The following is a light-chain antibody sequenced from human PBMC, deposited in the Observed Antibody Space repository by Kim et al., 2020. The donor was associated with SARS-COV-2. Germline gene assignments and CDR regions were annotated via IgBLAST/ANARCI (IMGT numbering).Light chain of an antibody. CDR3: ISYAGNNVYV. V-gene: IGLV2-8*01. J-gene: IGLJ1*01. CDR1: SSNVGGYNY. CDR2: DVN. Sequence: GQSVTISCTGTSSNVGGYNYVSWYQQHPSKAPKLMIYDVNRRPSGVPDRFSASKSGNTASLTVSGLQAEDEADYYCISYAGNNVYVFGTGTKVTVL.